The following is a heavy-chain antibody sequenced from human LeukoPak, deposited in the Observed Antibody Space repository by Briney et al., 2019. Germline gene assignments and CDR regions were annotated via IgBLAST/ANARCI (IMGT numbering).Heavy chain of an antibody. D-gene: IGHD3-10*01. V-gene: IGHV3-48*04. CDR2: ISSSGSTI. J-gene: IGHJ4*02. CDR1: GFTFSSYS. Sequence: GGSLRLSCAASGFTFSSYSMNWVRQAPGKGLEWVSYISSSGSTIYYADSVKGRFTISRDNAKNSLYLQMNSLRAEDTAVYYCARSGSGSYRPPLGLWGQGTLVTVSS. CDR3: ARSGSGSYRPPLGL.